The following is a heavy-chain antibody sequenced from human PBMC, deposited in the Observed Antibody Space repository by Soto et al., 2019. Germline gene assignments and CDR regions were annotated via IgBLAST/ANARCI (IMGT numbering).Heavy chain of an antibody. CDR3: ARDLGYSYGRVYFDY. V-gene: IGHV1-18*01. D-gene: IGHD5-18*01. Sequence: VSVKVSCKASGYTFTSYAMHWVRQAPGQGLEWMGWISAYNGNTNYAQKLQGRVTMTTDTSTSTAYMELRSLRSDDTAVYYCARDLGYSYGRVYFDYWGQGTLVTVSS. J-gene: IGHJ4*02. CDR2: ISAYNGNT. CDR1: GYTFTSYA.